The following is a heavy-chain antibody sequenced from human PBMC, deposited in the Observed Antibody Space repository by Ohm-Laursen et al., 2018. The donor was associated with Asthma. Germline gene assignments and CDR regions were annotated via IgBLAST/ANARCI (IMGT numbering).Heavy chain of an antibody. CDR3: ARGNVEGLL. V-gene: IGHV3-74*01. Sequence: GSLRLSCSASGFIFSDYFMHWVRQRPGEGLVWISHLFPDGHRTNYADSVRGRFTISRDDAQNTVYLQMHSLRVDDTAVYFCARGNVEGLLWGQGTLVTVSS. CDR1: GFIFSDYF. CDR2: LFPDGHRT. J-gene: IGHJ4*02.